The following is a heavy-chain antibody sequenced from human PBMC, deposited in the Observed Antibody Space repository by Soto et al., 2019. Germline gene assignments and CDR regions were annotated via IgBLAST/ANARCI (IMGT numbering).Heavy chain of an antibody. Sequence: EVQLVESGGGLTQPGGSLSLSCLVSGFIVSSSHMIWVRQAPGKGLEGVSILYNHGKTNYVDSVKGRFTITRDNSKNTVYLQMNSLRVEDTAVYSGARLTEAERHWGQGALVTVSS. CDR2: LYNHGKT. V-gene: IGHV3-53*01. CDR3: ARLTEAERH. J-gene: IGHJ4*02. D-gene: IGHD1-1*01. CDR1: GFIVSSSH.